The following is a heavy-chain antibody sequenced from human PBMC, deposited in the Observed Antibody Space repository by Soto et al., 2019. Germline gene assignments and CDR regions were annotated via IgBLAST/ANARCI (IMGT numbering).Heavy chain of an antibody. CDR3: ARHCSSTSCYGGGGYYYYYMDV. J-gene: IGHJ6*03. Sequence: SETLSLTCTVSGGSISSYYWSWVRQPLGKGLEWVGYIYYSGSTNYNPSLKSRVTISVDTSKNQFSLKLSSVTAADTAVYYCARHCSSTSCYGGGGYYYYYMDVWGKGTTVTVSS. D-gene: IGHD2-2*01. CDR1: GGSISSYY. CDR2: IYYSGST. V-gene: IGHV4-59*08.